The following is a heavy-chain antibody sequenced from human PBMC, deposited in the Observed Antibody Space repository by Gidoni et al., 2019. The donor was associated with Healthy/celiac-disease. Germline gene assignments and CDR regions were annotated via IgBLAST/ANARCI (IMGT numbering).Heavy chain of an antibody. CDR1: GYTFTSYA. D-gene: IGHD6-6*01. Sequence: QVQLVQSGAEVKKPGASVKVSCKASGYTFTSYAMHLVRQAPGKRLEGMGWINAGNGNTKYSQKFQGRVTITRDTSASTAYMERSSLRSEDTAVYYCARWGSDSSEDVWGQGTTVTVSS. CDR2: INAGNGNT. V-gene: IGHV1-3*01. J-gene: IGHJ6*02. CDR3: ARWGSDSSEDV.